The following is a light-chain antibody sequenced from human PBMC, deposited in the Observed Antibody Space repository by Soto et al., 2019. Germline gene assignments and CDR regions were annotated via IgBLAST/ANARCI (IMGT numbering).Light chain of an antibody. J-gene: IGLJ3*02. CDR1: NSDVGSYNF. V-gene: IGLV2-23*01. CDR3: CSFAGGATWV. Sequence: QSALTKPASVSGSPGQSITISCTGTNSDVGSYNFVSWYQQHPGKVPKLMIYEASKRPSGLSNRFSGSKSGNTASLTISGLQAEDEADYYCCSFAGGATWVFGGGTKLTVL. CDR2: EAS.